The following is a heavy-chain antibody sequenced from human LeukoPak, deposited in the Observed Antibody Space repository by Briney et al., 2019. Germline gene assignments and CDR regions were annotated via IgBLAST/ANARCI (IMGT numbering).Heavy chain of an antibody. CDR3: ARTAARKRGYYYYCMDV. J-gene: IGHJ6*03. Sequence: ASVKVSCKASGYTFTSYDINWVRQATGQGLEWMGWMNPNSGNTGYAQKFQGRVTMTRNTSISTAYMELSSLRSEDTAVYYCARTAARKRGYYYYCMDVWGKGTTVTVSS. D-gene: IGHD6-6*01. CDR1: GYTFTSYD. CDR2: MNPNSGNT. V-gene: IGHV1-8*01.